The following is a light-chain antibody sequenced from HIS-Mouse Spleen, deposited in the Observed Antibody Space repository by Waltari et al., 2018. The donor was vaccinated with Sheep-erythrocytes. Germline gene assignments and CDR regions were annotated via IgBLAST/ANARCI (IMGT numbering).Light chain of an antibody. CDR1: SSDVGGFTH. V-gene: IGLV2-14*01. J-gene: IGLJ2*01. Sequence: QSALPQPASVSGSPGHPIPISCTGTSSDVGGFTHFSRYQQHPGKAPKLMIYEVSNRPSGVSNRFSGSKSGNTASLTISGLQAEDEADYYCSSYTSSSTLVVFGGGTKLTVL. CDR2: EVS. CDR3: SSYTSSSTLVV.